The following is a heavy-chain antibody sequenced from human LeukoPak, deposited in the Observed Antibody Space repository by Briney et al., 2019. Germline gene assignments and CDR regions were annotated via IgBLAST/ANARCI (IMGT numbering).Heavy chain of an antibody. J-gene: IGHJ2*01. Sequence: GSLRLSCAASDFTFSSYNMNWVRQAPGKGLEWVSSIRSSTSYIYYADSVKGRFTISRDNTKNSLYLQMNTLRAEDTAVYYCARGGTYWYFDLWGRGTLVTVSS. CDR3: ARGGTYWYFDL. D-gene: IGHD3-16*01. CDR1: DFTFSSYN. V-gene: IGHV3-21*01. CDR2: IRSSTSYI.